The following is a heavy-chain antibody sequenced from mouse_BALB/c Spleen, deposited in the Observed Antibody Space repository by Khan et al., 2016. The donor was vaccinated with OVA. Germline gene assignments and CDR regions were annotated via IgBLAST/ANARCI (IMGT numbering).Heavy chain of an antibody. CDR1: GFTIKDTY. V-gene: IGHV14-3*02. D-gene: IGHD4-1*01. J-gene: IGHJ3*01. Sequence: EVQLKQSGAELVKPGASVKLSCTASGFTIKDTYMHWVKQRPEQGLEWIGRIDPANGNTKYDPTFQGKATITADTSSNTAYLPLSSLTSEDTAVYYCARDYWDVFAYWGQGTLVTVSA. CDR2: IDPANGNT. CDR3: ARDYWDVFAY.